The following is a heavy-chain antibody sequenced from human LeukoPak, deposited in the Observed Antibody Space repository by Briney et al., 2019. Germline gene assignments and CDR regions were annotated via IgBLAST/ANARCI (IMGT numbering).Heavy chain of an antibody. V-gene: IGHV3-48*02. D-gene: IGHD2-21*02. CDR2: ISGSSTTI. J-gene: IGHJ4*02. Sequence: PGGSLRLSCAASGFTFNNYWMNWVRQAPGKGLEWVSYISGSSTTIYYADSVKGRFTISRDNAKNSLYLQMNSLRDEDTAVYYCARAQYCGGDCYWSFDYWGQGTLVTVSS. CDR3: ARAQYCGGDCYWSFDY. CDR1: GFTFNNYW.